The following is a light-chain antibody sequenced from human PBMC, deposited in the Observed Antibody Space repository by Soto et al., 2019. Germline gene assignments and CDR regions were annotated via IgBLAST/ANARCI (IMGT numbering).Light chain of an antibody. CDR1: QCVSSTY. V-gene: IGKV3-20*01. CDR3: QQYGSSPWT. Sequence: EIVLTQSPGTLSLSPGERVTLSCRASQCVSSTYLAWYQQKPGQAPRLLIYGASSRATGIPDRFSGSGSGTDFTLTINRLEPEDFAVYYCQQYGSSPWTFGQGTKVEIK. CDR2: GAS. J-gene: IGKJ1*01.